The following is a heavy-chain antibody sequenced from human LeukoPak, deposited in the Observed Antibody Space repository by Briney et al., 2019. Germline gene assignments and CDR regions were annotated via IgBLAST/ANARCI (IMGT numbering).Heavy chain of an antibody. CDR3: ARDRLGGDCTFGY. CDR1: GFTFSSYS. V-gene: IGHV3-48*04. Sequence: RGSLRLSCAASGFTFSSYSMNWVRQAPGKGLEWVSYISSSGSTIYYADSVKGRFTISRDNAKNSLYLQMNSLRAEDTAVYYCARDRLGGDCTFGYWGQGTLVTVPS. CDR2: ISSSGSTI. J-gene: IGHJ4*02. D-gene: IGHD2-21*02.